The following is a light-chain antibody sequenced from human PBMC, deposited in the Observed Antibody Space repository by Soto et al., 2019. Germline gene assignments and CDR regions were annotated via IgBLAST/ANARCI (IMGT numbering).Light chain of an antibody. J-gene: IGKJ4*01. CDR1: QNIGSR. V-gene: IGKV1-5*01. CDR3: QQCNTPFT. Sequence: DIQMTQSPSTLSASVGDRVAITCRASQNIGSRLAWYQQKPDEAPKLLIYDASSLESGVPLRFGGSGSGTDFTLISSLQPDDFATYYCQQCNTPFTFGGGTKVEIK. CDR2: DAS.